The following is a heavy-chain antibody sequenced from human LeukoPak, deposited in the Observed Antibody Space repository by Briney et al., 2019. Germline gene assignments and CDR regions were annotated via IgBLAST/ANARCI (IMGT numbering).Heavy chain of an antibody. CDR3: ARHRTLYYDSSGRRGGHFDY. CDR2: IYYSGST. D-gene: IGHD3-22*01. J-gene: IGHJ4*02. CDR1: GGSISSLY. Sequence: PSETLSLTCSVSGGSISSLYWGWIRQPPGKGLEWIGSIYYSGSTYYNPSLKSRVTISVDTSKNQFSLKLSSVTAADTAVYYCARHRTLYYDSSGRRGGHFDYWGQGTLVTVSS. V-gene: IGHV4-39*01.